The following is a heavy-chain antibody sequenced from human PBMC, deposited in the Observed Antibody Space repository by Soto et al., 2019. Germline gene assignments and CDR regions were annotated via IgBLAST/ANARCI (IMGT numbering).Heavy chain of an antibody. D-gene: IGHD6-6*01. Sequence: SETLSLTCAVYGGSFSGYYWSWIRQPPGKGLEWIGEINHSGNTNYNPSLKSRNTISADTSKNQFSLNLSSVTAADTAVYYCASIAARDYYYYYMDVWGKGTTVTVSS. CDR2: INHSGNT. CDR1: GGSFSGYY. V-gene: IGHV4-34*01. CDR3: ASIAARDYYYYYMDV. J-gene: IGHJ6*03.